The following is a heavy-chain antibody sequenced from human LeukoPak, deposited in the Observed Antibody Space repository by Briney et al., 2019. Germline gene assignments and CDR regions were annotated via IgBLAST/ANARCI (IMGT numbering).Heavy chain of an antibody. V-gene: IGHV4-59*11. J-gene: IGHJ4*02. D-gene: IGHD6-19*01. CDR3: ARGGWSLAY. Sequence: PSETLSPTCTVSGASISSHYWSWIRQFPGKGLEWIGYTHNSGSTNFNPSLKSQVTMSVDTSKNQFSLKLTSVTAADTARYYCARGGWSLAYWGQGTLVTVSS. CDR2: THNSGST. CDR1: GASISSHY.